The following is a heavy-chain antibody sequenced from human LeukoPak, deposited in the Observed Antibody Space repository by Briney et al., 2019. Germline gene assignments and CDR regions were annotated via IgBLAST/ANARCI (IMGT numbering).Heavy chain of an antibody. CDR2: VYYSGGT. CDR1: GASISSSIHY. V-gene: IGHV4-39*02. CDR3: AGYHAYGVTTPPLGY. J-gene: IGHJ4*02. Sequence: PSETLSLTCAVSGASISSSIHYWGWVRQPPGKGLEWIGSVYYSGGTYYNPSLESRLTISVDTSNNRFSLKLKSVTAADTAVYYCAGYHAYGVTTPPLGYWGQGTLVTVSS. D-gene: IGHD4-17*01.